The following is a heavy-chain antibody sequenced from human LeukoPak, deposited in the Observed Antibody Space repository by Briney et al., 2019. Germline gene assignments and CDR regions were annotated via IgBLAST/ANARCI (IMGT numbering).Heavy chain of an antibody. CDR1: NYSISSGYF. Sequence: SQTLSLTCGVSNYSISSGYFWGWLRQAPGKGLEWIGVISHSGSTYYNPSLESRVTISLDTSKNQFSLKLGSVTAADTAVYFCARGPYTNTNYFDPWGKGTQVTVTS. CDR3: ARGPYTNTNYFDP. J-gene: IGHJ5*02. D-gene: IGHD2-2*02. CDR2: ISHSGST. V-gene: IGHV4-38-2*01.